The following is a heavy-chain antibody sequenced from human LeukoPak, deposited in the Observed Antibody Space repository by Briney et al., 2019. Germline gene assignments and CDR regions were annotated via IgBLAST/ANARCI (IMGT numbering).Heavy chain of an antibody. CDR1: GGTFSSYA. D-gene: IGHD1-26*01. CDR2: IIPIFGTA. Sequence: SVKVSCKASGGTFSSYAISWVRQAPGQGLEWMGGIIPIFGTANYAQKFRGRVTITADESTSTAYMELSSLRSEDTAVYYCARSYSGSYDFDYWGQGTLVTVSS. J-gene: IGHJ4*02. CDR3: ARSYSGSYDFDY. V-gene: IGHV1-69*13.